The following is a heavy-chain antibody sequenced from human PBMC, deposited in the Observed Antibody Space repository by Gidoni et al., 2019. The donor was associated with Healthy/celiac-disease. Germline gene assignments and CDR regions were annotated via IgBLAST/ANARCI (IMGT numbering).Heavy chain of an antibody. V-gene: IGHV3-23*01. D-gene: IGHD3-3*01. Sequence: EVQLLESGGGLVQPGGSLSPSCAASGFTLSSFAMSWVRQAPGKGREGVSAISGSGGSTDYADSVKGRFTISRDNSKNTLYLQMNSLRAEDTAVYYCAKDRDFWSGPFDYWGQGTLVTVSS. CDR1: GFTLSSFA. CDR2: ISGSGGST. J-gene: IGHJ4*02. CDR3: AKDRDFWSGPFDY.